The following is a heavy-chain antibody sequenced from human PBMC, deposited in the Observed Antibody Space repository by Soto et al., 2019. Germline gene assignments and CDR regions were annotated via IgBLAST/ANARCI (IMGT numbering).Heavy chain of an antibody. J-gene: IGHJ4*02. D-gene: IGHD3-16*01. CDR1: GYTFTNYS. CDR3: ARDNEESVGEWLLSSHFDY. CDR2: INIYNGNT. Sequence: ASVKVSCKASGYTFTNYSISWVRQAPGQGLEWMGCINIYNGNTNYAQKLQGRVTMTTDTSTSTAYMELRSLRSDDTAVYYCARDNEESVGEWLLSSHFDYWGQGTLVTVSS. V-gene: IGHV1-18*01.